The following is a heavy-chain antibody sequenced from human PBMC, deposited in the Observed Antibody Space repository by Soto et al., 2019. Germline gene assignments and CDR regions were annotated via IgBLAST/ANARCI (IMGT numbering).Heavy chain of an antibody. V-gene: IGHV4-59*01. J-gene: IGHJ6*02. CDR3: ARDVIAAAARYYYYYGMDV. Sequence: PSETLSLTCTVSGVSISSYYWSWIRQPPGKGLEWIGYIYYSGSTNYNPSLKSRVTISVDTSKNQFSLKLSSVTAADTAVYYCARDVIAAAARYYYYYGMDVWGQGTTVTVSS. CDR1: GVSISSYY. D-gene: IGHD6-13*01. CDR2: IYYSGST.